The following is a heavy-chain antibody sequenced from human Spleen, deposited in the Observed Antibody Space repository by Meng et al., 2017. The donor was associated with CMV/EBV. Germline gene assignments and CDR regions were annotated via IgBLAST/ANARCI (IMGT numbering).Heavy chain of an antibody. V-gene: IGHV1-69*05. CDR3: ASEMTAAGTGDFDY. CDR2: IIPIFGTT. CDR1: GSRYSNYA. D-gene: IGHD6-13*01. Sequence: KGPGSRYSNYAMSWVRQAPGQGLEWMGGIIPIFGTTNYAQKFQGRVTITTDESTRTAYMELSSLRSEDTAVYYCASEMTAAGTGDFDYWGQGTLVTVSS. J-gene: IGHJ4*02.